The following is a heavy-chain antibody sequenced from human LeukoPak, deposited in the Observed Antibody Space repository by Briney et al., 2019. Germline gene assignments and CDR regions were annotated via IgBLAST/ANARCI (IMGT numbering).Heavy chain of an antibody. D-gene: IGHD4-23*01. J-gene: IGHJ5*02. CDR3: ARDPDYGGNSVWFDP. CDR1: GYTFTGYY. CDR2: INPNSGGT. Sequence: ASVKVSCKASGYTFTGYYMHWVRQAPGQGLEWMGWINPNSGGTNYAQKLQGRVTMTRDTSISTAYMELSRLRSDDTAVYYCARDPDYGGNSVWFDPWGQGTLVTVSS. V-gene: IGHV1-2*02.